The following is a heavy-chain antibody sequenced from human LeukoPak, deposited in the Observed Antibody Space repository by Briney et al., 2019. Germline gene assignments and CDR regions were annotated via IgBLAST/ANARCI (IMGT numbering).Heavy chain of an antibody. CDR2: IIPIFGTA. Sequence: SVKVSCKASGGTFSSYAISWVRQAPGQGLEWMGGIIPIFGTANYAQKFQGRVTITADKSTSTAYMELSSLRSEDTAVYYCAKPRLRYFDWLFSPDAFDIWGQGTMVAVSS. D-gene: IGHD3-9*01. CDR1: GGTFSSYA. V-gene: IGHV1-69*06. J-gene: IGHJ3*02. CDR3: AKPRLRYFDWLFSPDAFDI.